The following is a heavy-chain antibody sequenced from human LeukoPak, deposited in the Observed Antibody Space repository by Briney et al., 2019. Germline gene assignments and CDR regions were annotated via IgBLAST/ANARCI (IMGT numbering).Heavy chain of an antibody. D-gene: IGHD3-22*01. V-gene: IGHV4-34*01. Sequence: GSLRLSCAASGFTFSSYAMSWIRLPPAQGMEWIGEINHSGSTNYNPSLKRRSSITVDTSKYQFYLKLNSVTAAATAVYYCASNPFPYPRITMIVVDAWGQGTLVTVSS. CDR2: INHSGST. CDR3: ASNPFPYPRITMIVVDA. J-gene: IGHJ4*02. CDR1: GFTFSSYA.